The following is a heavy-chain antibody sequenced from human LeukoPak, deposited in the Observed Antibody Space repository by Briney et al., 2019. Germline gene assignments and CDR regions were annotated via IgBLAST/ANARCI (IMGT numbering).Heavy chain of an antibody. CDR1: GYTFTSYD. CDR2: MNPNSGNT. CDR3: ARSYRGKGYCSSTSCPPWGY. D-gene: IGHD2-2*01. Sequence: ASVKVSCKASGYTFTSYDINWVRQATGQGLEWMGWMNPNSGNTGYAQKFQGRVTITRNTSISTAYMELSSLRSEDTAVYYCARSYRGKGYCSSTSCPPWGYWGQGTLVTVSS. J-gene: IGHJ4*02. V-gene: IGHV1-8*03.